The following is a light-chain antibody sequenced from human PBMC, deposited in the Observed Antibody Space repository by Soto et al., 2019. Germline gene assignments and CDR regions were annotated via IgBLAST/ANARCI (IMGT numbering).Light chain of an antibody. Sequence: EIVLTQSPGTLSLSPGERATLSCRASQSVSSSYLAWYQQKPGQAPRLLIYSASSRATDIPDRFSGSGSGTDFTLTSSRLEPEDFAVYYCQQYGSSPPRFTFGPGTRVDIK. CDR2: SAS. J-gene: IGKJ3*01. V-gene: IGKV3-20*01. CDR3: QQYGSSPPRFT. CDR1: QSVSSSY.